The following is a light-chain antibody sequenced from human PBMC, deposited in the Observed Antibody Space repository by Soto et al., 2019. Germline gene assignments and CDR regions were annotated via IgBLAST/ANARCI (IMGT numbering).Light chain of an antibody. J-gene: IGKJ5*01. CDR1: QRISSS. CDR2: GAS. V-gene: IGKV3-20*01. Sequence: EIVLTQSPGTLSLSPGERATLSCRASQRISSSLAWYQQKPGQAPRLLIFGASSRATGIPDRSSGSGSGTDFTLTISSLEPEDFAVYYCQHYGSSAITFGQGTRLEIK. CDR3: QHYGSSAIT.